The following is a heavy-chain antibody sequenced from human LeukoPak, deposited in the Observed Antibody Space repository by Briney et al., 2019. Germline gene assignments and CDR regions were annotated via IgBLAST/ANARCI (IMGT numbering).Heavy chain of an antibody. D-gene: IGHD3-22*01. V-gene: IGHV3-9*01. CDR1: GFTFDDYA. CDR3: AKAAVSYYDSSGYYDY. J-gene: IGHJ4*02. CDR2: ISWNSGSI. Sequence: GGSLRLSCAASGFTFDDYAMHWVRQAPGKGLEWVSGISWNSGSIGYADSVKGRFTISRDNAKNSLYLQMNSLRAEDTALYYCAKAAVSYYDSSGYYDYWGQGTLVTVSS.